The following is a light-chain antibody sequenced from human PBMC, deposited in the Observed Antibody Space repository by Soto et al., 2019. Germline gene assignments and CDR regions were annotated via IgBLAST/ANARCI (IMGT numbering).Light chain of an antibody. CDR3: QQYNSFPLT. CDR2: DAS. V-gene: IGKV1-5*01. Sequence: DIQMTQSPSSLSASVGDRVTITCRASQSITNWLAWYQQKPGKAPKLLIYDASSLGSGVPSRFSGSGSGTKFTLTISSLQPDDFATYYCQQYNSFPLTFGGGTKVDIK. J-gene: IGKJ4*01. CDR1: QSITNW.